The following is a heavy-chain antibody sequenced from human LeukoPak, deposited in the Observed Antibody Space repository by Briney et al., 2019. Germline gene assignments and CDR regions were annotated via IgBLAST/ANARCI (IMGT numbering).Heavy chain of an antibody. V-gene: IGHV1-18*01. CDR2: ISAYNGNT. CDR1: GYTFTSYG. CDR3: ARDYGMDV. Sequence: ASVKVSCKASGYTFTSYGISWVRQAPGQGLEWMGWISAYNGNTNYAQKLQGRVTMTRNTSISTAYMELSSLRSEDTAVYYCARDYGMDVWGQGTTVTVSS. J-gene: IGHJ6*02.